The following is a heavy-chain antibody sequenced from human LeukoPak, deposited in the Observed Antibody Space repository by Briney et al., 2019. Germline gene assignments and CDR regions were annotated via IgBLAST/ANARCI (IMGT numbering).Heavy chain of an antibody. J-gene: IGHJ4*02. CDR1: GGSISSSSYY. Sequence: PSETLSLTCTVSGGSISSSSYYWGWIRQPPGKGLEWIGSIYYSGSTYYNPSLKSRVTISVDTSKNQFSLKLSSVTAADTAVYYCARDHPVHYYDSSGYYGYWGQGTLVTVSS. D-gene: IGHD3-22*01. V-gene: IGHV4-39*07. CDR2: IYYSGST. CDR3: ARDHPVHYYDSSGYYGY.